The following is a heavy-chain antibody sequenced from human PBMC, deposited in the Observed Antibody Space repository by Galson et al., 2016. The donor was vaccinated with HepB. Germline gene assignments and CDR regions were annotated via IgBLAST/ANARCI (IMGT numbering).Heavy chain of an antibody. D-gene: IGHD2-21*02. CDR1: GYSFTSYW. V-gene: IGHV5-51*01. CDR3: ARQTAEGSFDY. J-gene: IGHJ4*02. Sequence: QSGAEVKKPGESLTISCKGSGYSFTSYWIGWVRQMPGKGLEWMGMIFPNNAETRYSPSLQGQITISADKSLSIAYRHWSSVRASDSAMYYCARQTAEGSFDYWGQGTLATVSS. CDR2: IFPNNAET.